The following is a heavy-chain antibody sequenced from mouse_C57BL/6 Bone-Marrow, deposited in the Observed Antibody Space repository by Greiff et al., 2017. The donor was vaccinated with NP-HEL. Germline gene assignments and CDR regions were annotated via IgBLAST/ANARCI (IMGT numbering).Heavy chain of an antibody. CDR1: GYTFTSYW. J-gene: IGHJ4*01. Sequence: VQLQQPGAELVKPGASVKMSCKASGYTFTSYWITWVKQRPGQGLEWIGDIYPGSGSTNYNEKFKSKATLTVDTSSSKAYMQLSSLTSEDSAVYYCARSPLYYYAMDYWGQGTSVTVSS. CDR2: IYPGSGST. V-gene: IGHV1-55*01. CDR3: ARSPLYYYAMDY.